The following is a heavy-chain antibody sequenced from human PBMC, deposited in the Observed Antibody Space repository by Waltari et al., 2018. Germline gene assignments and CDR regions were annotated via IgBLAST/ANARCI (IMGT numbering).Heavy chain of an antibody. J-gene: IGHJ3*02. CDR2: MKTDGTSI. Sequence: EVQLVESGGGLVQPGGSLRLSCAASGFSTDYWLDWVRQAPGKGLVWVSRMKTDGTSITYADSVKGRFTISRDSAKNTYYLQMNGLRAEDTAVYYCARERPHWGIARGPFDIWGQGTMVTVSS. V-gene: IGHV3-74*03. CDR3: ARERPHWGIARGPFDI. D-gene: IGHD6-13*01. CDR1: GFSTDYW.